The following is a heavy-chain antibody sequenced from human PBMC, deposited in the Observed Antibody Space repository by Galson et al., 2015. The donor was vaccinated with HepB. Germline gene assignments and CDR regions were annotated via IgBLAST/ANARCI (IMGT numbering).Heavy chain of an antibody. CDR3: ARRRYSSSWLDAFDI. D-gene: IGHD6-13*01. CDR1: GYSFTSYW. V-gene: IGHV5-51*01. CDR2: IYPGDSAT. Sequence: EVQLVQSGAEVKKPGESLRISCKGSGYSFTSYWISWVRQMPGKGLEWMGVIYPGDSATSYSPSFQGHVTISADKSISTAYLQWSSLKASDTAMYYCARRRYSSSWLDAFDIWGQGTLVTVSS. J-gene: IGHJ3*02.